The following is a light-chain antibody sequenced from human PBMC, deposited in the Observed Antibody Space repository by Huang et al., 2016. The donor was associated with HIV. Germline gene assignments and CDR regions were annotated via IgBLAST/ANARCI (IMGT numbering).Light chain of an antibody. CDR3: QQYKNWPPLYT. J-gene: IGKJ2*01. CDR1: QSIDNN. CDR2: SAS. Sequence: EIVMTQSPATLSVSPGERATLSCRASQSIDNNLPGYQQKPGQAPRLLISSASTRATGSPARLSGSGSGTEFTLTITSLQSEDFAVYYCQQYKNWPPLYTFGQGTKLEIK. V-gene: IGKV3-15*01.